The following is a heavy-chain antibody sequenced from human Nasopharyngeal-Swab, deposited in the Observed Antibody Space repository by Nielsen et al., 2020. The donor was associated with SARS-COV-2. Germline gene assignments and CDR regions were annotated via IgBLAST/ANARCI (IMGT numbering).Heavy chain of an antibody. V-gene: IGHV4-39*07. D-gene: IGHD3-10*01. Sequence: SETLSLTCTVSGGSISSSSYYWGWIRQPPGKGLEWIGSIYYSGSTYCNPSLKSRVTISVDTSKNQFSLKLSSVTAADTAVYYCARSSPGSPGGYYYGMDVWGQGTTVTVSS. CDR1: GGSISSSSYY. J-gene: IGHJ6*02. CDR2: IYYSGST. CDR3: ARSSPGSPGGYYYGMDV.